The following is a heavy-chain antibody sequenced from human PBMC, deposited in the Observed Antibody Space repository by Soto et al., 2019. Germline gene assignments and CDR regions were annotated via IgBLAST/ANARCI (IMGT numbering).Heavy chain of an antibody. CDR1: GYTFTSYY. J-gene: IGHJ4*02. V-gene: IGHV1-46*03. CDR3: ARIIAAAGTVYFDY. CDR2: INPSGGST. D-gene: IGHD6-13*01. Sequence: GASVNVSCKASGYTFTSYYMHWVRQAPGQGLEWKGIINPSGGSTSYAQKFQGRVTMTRDTSTSTVYMELSSLRSEDTAVYYCARIIAAAGTVYFDYWGQGTLVTVPQ.